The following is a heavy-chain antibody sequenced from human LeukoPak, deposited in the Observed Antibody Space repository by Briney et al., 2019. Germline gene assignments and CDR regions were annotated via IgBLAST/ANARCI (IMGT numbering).Heavy chain of an antibody. CDR1: GGSFSGYY. D-gene: IGHD5-12*01. V-gene: IGHV4-34*01. CDR3: ARRSGYAAGRFDP. Sequence: SETLSLTCAVYGGSFSGYYWSWIRQPPGKGLEWIGEINHSGSTNYNTSLKSRVTISVDTSKNQFSLKLSSVTAADTAVYYCARRSGYAAGRFDPWGQGTLVTVSS. J-gene: IGHJ5*02. CDR2: INHSGST.